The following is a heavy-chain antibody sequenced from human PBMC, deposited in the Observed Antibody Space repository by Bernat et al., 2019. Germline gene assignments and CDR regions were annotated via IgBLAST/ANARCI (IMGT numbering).Heavy chain of an antibody. CDR3: ARRYCSSTSCFFYDYYGMDV. CDR1: GFTFSSYA. Sequence: QVQLVESGGGVVQPGRSLRLSCAASGFTFSSYAMHWVRQAPGKGLEWVAVISYDGSNKYYADSVKGRFTISRDNSKNTLYLQMNSLRAEDTAVYYCARRYCSSTSCFFYDYYGMDVWGQGTTVTV. D-gene: IGHD2-2*01. V-gene: IGHV3-30-3*01. J-gene: IGHJ6*02. CDR2: ISYDGSNK.